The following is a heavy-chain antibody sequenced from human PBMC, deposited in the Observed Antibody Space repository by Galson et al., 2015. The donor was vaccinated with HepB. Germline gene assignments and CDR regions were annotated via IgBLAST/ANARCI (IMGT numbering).Heavy chain of an antibody. Sequence: SLRLSCAASGFTFSSYAMHWVRQAPGKGLEWVAVISYDGSNKYYADSVKGRFTISRDNSKNSLYLQMNSLRDEDTAVYYCARDDSYGYFPDYWGQGTLVTVSS. CDR1: GFTFSSYA. D-gene: IGHD5-18*01. J-gene: IGHJ4*02. CDR3: ARDDSYGYFPDY. CDR2: ISYDGSNK. V-gene: IGHV3-30*04.